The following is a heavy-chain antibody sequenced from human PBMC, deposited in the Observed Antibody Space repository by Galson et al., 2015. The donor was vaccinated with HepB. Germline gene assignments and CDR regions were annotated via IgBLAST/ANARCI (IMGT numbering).Heavy chain of an antibody. D-gene: IGHD5-18*01. Sequence: SVKVSCKASGGTFSSYAISWVRQAPGQGLEWMGGIIPIFGTANYAQKFQGRVTITADESTTTAYMELSSLRSEDTAVYYCAREGDRGYSYGWDDYYYGMDVWGQGTTVTVSS. CDR1: GGTFSSYA. CDR3: AREGDRGYSYGWDDYYYGMDV. J-gene: IGHJ6*02. V-gene: IGHV1-69*13. CDR2: IIPIFGTA.